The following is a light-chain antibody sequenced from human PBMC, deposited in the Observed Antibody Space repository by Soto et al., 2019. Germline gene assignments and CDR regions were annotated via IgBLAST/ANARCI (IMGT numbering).Light chain of an antibody. CDR1: QSLSNNY. J-gene: IGKJ2*01. Sequence: EIVLTQSPGTLSLSPGEGVTLSCRASQSLSNNYLAWYQQKLGQTPRLLIYGASSRATGIPERFSASGSRTDFTLAISRLEPDDFAVYYCQQYDSSPFTFAQGTKLEIK. CDR2: GAS. V-gene: IGKV3-20*01. CDR3: QQYDSSPFT.